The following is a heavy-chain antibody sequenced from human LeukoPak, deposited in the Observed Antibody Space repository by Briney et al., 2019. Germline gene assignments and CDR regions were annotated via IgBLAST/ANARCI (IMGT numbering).Heavy chain of an antibody. CDR2: IYYSGST. D-gene: IGHD5-12*01. J-gene: IGHJ6*02. V-gene: IGHV4-59*01. CDR1: GGSISSYY. CDR3: ARTVATIKDYYYGMDV. Sequence: SETLSLTCTVSGGSISSYYWSWIRQPPGKGLEWIGYIYYSGSTNYNPSLKSRVTISVDTSKNQFPLKLSSVTAADTAVYYCARTVATIKDYYYGMDVWGQGTTVTVSS.